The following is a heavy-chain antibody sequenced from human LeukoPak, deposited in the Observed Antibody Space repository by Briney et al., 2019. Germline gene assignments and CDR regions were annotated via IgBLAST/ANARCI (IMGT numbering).Heavy chain of an antibody. D-gene: IGHD6-13*01. Sequence: SETLSLTCTVSSGSISSYYWSWIRQPPGKGLEWIGYIYYSGGTNYNPSLKSRVTISVDTSKNQFSLKLSSVTAADTAVYYCARAQTLAAAGTGFDYWGQGTLVTVSS. J-gene: IGHJ4*02. V-gene: IGHV4-59*01. CDR3: ARAQTLAAAGTGFDY. CDR1: SGSISSYY. CDR2: IYYSGGT.